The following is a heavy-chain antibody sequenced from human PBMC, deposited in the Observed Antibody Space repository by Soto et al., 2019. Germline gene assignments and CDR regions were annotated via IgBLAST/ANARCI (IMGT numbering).Heavy chain of an antibody. CDR2: IDGSGGIT. D-gene: IGHD3-10*01. V-gene: IGHV3-23*01. CDR1: GFTFGTTD. J-gene: IGHJ5*02. CDR3: VKNSGWFNT. Sequence: GGSLRLSCAASGFTFGTTDMSWVRQAPGEGLEWVSSIDGSGGITYYADSVKGRFTISRDNSRNTVYLQMNSLRGDDTALYYCVKNSGWFNTWGQGALVTVSS.